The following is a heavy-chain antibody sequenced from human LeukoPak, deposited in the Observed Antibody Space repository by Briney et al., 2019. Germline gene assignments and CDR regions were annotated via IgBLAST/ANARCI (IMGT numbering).Heavy chain of an antibody. CDR1: GFTFSSYW. J-gene: IGHJ4*02. D-gene: IGHD3-10*01. CDR3: ARAILLWFGELPYYFDY. Sequence: GGSLRLSCAASGFTFSSYWMSWVRQAPGKGLDWVANIKQDGSEKYYVDSVKGRFTISRDNAKNSLYLQMNSLRAEDTAVYYCARAILLWFGELPYYFDYWGQGTLVTVSS. V-gene: IGHV3-7*01. CDR2: IKQDGSEK.